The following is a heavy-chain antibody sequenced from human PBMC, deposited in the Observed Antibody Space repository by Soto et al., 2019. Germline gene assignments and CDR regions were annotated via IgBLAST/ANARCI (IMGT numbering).Heavy chain of an antibody. CDR3: TRVYGENWSHS. Sequence: PSQTLSLTCAISGDSVSSNSAAWSWIRQSPSRGLEWLGRTYYRSKWYNDYAVSVKSRITINPDTSKNQFSLQLNSVTPEDTAVYYCTRVYGENWSHSWGPANLVTVSS. CDR2: TYYRSKWYN. D-gene: IGHD1-1*01. J-gene: IGHJ1*01. CDR1: GDSVSSNSAA. V-gene: IGHV6-1*01.